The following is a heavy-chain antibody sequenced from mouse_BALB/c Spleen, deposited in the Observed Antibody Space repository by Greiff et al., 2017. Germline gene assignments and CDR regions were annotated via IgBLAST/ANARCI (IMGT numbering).Heavy chain of an antibody. J-gene: IGHJ1*01. CDR3: ARGGTTVVANFDV. CDR1: GFTFSDYY. CDR2: ISDGGSYT. D-gene: IGHD1-1*01. Sequence: EVQLVESGGGLVKPGGSLKLSCAASGFTFSDYYMYWVRQTPEKRLEWVATISDGGSYTYYPDSVKGRFTISRDNAKNNLYLQMSSLKSEDTAMYYCARGGTTVVANFDVWGAGTTVTVSS. V-gene: IGHV5-4*02.